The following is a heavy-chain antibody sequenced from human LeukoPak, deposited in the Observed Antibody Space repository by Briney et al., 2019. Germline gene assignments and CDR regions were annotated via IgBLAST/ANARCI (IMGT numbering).Heavy chain of an antibody. V-gene: IGHV4-34*01. CDR3: AAFYDISNWFDP. CDR2: INHSGST. J-gene: IGHJ5*02. CDR1: GGSISGYY. Sequence: PSETLSLTCTVSGGSISGYYWSWIRQPPGKGLEWIGEINHSGSTNYNPSLKSRVTISVDTSKNQFSLKLSSVTAADTAVYYCAAFYDISNWFDPWGQGTLVTVSS. D-gene: IGHD3-9*01.